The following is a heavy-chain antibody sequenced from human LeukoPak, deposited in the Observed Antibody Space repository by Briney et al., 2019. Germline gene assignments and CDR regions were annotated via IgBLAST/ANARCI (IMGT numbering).Heavy chain of an antibody. D-gene: IGHD6-13*01. CDR3: ARVRGGGSTLAP. V-gene: IGHV1-2*02. Sequence: GASVKVSCKASGYTFTGYYMHWVRQAPGQGLEWMGWINPNSGGTNYAQKFQGRVTMTRDTSISTAYMELSRLRSDDMAVYYCARVRGGGSTLAPWGQGTLVTASS. CDR2: INPNSGGT. CDR1: GYTFTGYY. J-gene: IGHJ4*02.